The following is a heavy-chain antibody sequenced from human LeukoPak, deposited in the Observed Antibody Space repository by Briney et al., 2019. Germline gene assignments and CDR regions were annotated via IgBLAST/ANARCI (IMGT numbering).Heavy chain of an antibody. D-gene: IGHD6-6*01. V-gene: IGHV4-39*01. CDR3: VRLFLDIAARPRYYFDY. J-gene: IGHJ4*02. CDR1: GGSITSSSYY. Sequence: PSETLSLTCTVSGGSITSSSYYSGWLRQPPGKGLERIGSIYYSGSTYYNPSLKSRVTISVDTSKYQFSLKLSSVTAADRAVYDCVRLFLDIAARPRYYFDYWGQGTLVTVSS. CDR2: IYYSGST.